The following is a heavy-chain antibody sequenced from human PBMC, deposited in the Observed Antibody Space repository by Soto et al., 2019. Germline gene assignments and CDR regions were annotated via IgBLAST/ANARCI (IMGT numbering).Heavy chain of an antibody. CDR1: GFSLSTSGMC. J-gene: IGHJ6*02. Sequence: SGPTLVNPTETLTLTCTVSGFSLSTSGMCVSWIRQPPGKALEWLARIDWDDDKYYSTSLKTRLTISKNTSKNQVVLTMTNMDPVDTATYYCARTVWEATVTTLRGYYYYGMDVWGQGTTVTVSS. CDR2: IDWDDDK. V-gene: IGHV2-70*11. CDR3: ARTVWEATVTTLRGYYYYGMDV. D-gene: IGHD4-17*01.